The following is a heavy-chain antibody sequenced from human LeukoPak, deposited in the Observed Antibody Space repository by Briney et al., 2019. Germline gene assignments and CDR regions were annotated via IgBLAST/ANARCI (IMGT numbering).Heavy chain of an antibody. CDR3: ARLTRLSTSPDRYYLDY. CDR1: GDSISSYY. D-gene: IGHD6-6*01. J-gene: IGHJ4*02. V-gene: IGHV4-4*09. CDR2: IYTSGGT. Sequence: SETLSLTCTVSGDSISSYYWSWIRQPPGKGLEWIGYIYTSGGTNYIPSLKGRVTISIDTSKNQFSLKLSSVPAADSALYYCARLTRLSTSPDRYYLDYWGQGTLVTVSS.